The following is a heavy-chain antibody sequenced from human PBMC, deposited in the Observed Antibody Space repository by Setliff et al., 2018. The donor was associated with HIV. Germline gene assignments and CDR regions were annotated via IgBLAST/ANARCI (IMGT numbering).Heavy chain of an antibody. Sequence: SETLSLTCPVSGDSTSSYYWSWIRQPPGKGLEWIGYIYTTGSTNYNPSLKSRVTISLGTSRNQLSLKLSSVTAADTAVYYCTHYYYDTSGQPFDYWGQGTLVTVSS. J-gene: IGHJ4*02. CDR1: GDSTSSYY. V-gene: IGHV4-4*09. D-gene: IGHD3-22*01. CDR2: IYTTGST. CDR3: THYYYDTSGQPFDY.